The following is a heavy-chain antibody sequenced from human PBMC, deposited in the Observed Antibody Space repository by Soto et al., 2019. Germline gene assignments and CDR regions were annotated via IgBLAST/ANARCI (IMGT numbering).Heavy chain of an antibody. V-gene: IGHV3-74*01. CDR3: ARCCYYYDSSSYFSGDAFDI. D-gene: IGHD3-22*01. CDR2: ISSDGSST. J-gene: IGHJ3*02. Sequence: EVQLVESGGGLQPGGSLRLSCEASGFTFSSYWMHWVRQGPGKELVWVSRISSDGSSTNYADSVKGRFTISRDNAKNTLYLQMNSLRAEDTAVYYCARCCYYYDSSSYFSGDAFDIWGHGTMVTVSS. CDR1: GFTFSSYW.